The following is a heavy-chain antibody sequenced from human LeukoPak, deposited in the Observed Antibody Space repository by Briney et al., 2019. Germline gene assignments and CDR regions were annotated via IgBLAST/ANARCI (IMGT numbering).Heavy chain of an antibody. CDR2: IVVGSGNT. J-gene: IGHJ4*02. CDR1: GFTFTSST. CDR3: AGTPWFGELTLDY. D-gene: IGHD3-10*01. V-gene: IGHV1-58*02. Sequence: ASVKVSCKASGFTFTSSTIQWVRQARGQRLEWIGWIVVGSGNTNYAQKFQERVIITRDMSTTTVYMELSSLRSEDTAVYYCAGTPWFGELTLDYWGQGTLVTVSS.